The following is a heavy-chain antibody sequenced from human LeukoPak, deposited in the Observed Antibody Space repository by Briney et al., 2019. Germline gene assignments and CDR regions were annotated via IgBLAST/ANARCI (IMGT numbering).Heavy chain of an antibody. CDR1: GYTFTDYY. D-gene: IGHD6-6*01. V-gene: IGHV1-2*02. CDR2: INPNSGGT. J-gene: IGHJ4*02. Sequence: ASVKVSCKASGYTFTDYYMHWVRQAPGQGLEWMGWINPNSGGTNYAQKFQGRVTMTRDTSTSTAYMELSRLTSDDTAMYYCARTYSSSPADYFDYWGQGTLVTVSS. CDR3: ARTYSSSPADYFDY.